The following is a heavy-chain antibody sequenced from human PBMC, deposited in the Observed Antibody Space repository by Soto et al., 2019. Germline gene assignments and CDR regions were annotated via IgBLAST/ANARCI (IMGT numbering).Heavy chain of an antibody. CDR3: ARAGGRYSSSSDRVGGMDV. CDR1: GGSISSYY. D-gene: IGHD6-6*01. Sequence: SETLSLTSTVSGGSISSYYWSWIRQPPGKGLEWIGYIYYSGSTNYNPSLKSRVTISVDTSKNQFSLKLSSVTAADTAVYYCARAGGRYSSSSDRVGGMDVWGPGTRVTV. V-gene: IGHV4-59*01. J-gene: IGHJ6*02. CDR2: IYYSGST.